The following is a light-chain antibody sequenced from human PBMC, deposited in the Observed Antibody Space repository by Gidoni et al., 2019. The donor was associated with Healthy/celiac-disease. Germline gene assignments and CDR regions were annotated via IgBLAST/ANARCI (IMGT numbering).Light chain of an antibody. V-gene: IGKV2-28*01. CDR1: QSLLHSNGYNY. CDR2: LGS. Sequence: DIVMSQYPLSLHVKPREPASISCRSSQSLLHSNGYNYLDWYLQKPGQSPQLLIYLGSNRASGVPDRFSGSGSGTDFTLKISRVEAEDVGVYYCMQALQTPLTFGQXTKVEIK. CDR3: MQALQTPLT. J-gene: IGKJ1*01.